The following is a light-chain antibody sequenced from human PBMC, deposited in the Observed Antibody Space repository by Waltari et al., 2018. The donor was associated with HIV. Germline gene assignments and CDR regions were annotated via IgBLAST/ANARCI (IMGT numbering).Light chain of an antibody. CDR2: SND. CDR1: SSNIGSDF. J-gene: IGLJ3*02. Sequence: QSVLTQPPSASGTPGQRVTISCSGSSSNIGSDFVYWYQQLPGPAPKLLVYSNDQRPAVVPDRFSGSKSGTSASLAIIGLRSEDEADYYCTTWDSSVTAWVFGGGTKLTVL. CDR3: TTWDSSVTAWV. V-gene: IGLV1-47*02.